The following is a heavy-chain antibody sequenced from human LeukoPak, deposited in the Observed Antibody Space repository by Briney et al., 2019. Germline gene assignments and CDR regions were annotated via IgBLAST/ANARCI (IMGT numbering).Heavy chain of an antibody. V-gene: IGHV1-69*04. J-gene: IGHJ6*02. CDR2: IIPILGIA. D-gene: IGHD4-23*01. CDR3: AREGYGYGGNSFVPYYGMDV. Sequence: ASVKVSCKASGGTFSSYAISWVRQAPGQGLEWMGRIIPILGIANYAQKFQGRVTITADKSTSTAYMELSSLRSEDTAVYYCAREGYGYGGNSFVPYYGMDVWGQGTTVTVSS. CDR1: GGTFSSYA.